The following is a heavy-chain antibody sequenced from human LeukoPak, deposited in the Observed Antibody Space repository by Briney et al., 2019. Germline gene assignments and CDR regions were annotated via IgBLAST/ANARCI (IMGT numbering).Heavy chain of an antibody. V-gene: IGHV4-61*02. CDR1: GGSISSGSCY. D-gene: IGHD3-10*01. CDR2: IYTSGST. Sequence: SETLFHTCFVPGGSISSGSCYWSWIRQPAGKGQERLGRIYTSGSTNYNPSLKSRVTLSVDTSQNQFSLKLSSVTAADTAVYYCARSGAGRWFGELLHYFDYWGQGTLVTVSS. J-gene: IGHJ4*02. CDR3: ARSGAGRWFGELLHYFDY.